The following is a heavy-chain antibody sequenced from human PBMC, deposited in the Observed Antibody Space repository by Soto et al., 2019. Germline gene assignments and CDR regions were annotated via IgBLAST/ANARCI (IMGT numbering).Heavy chain of an antibody. CDR2: INAGNGNT. D-gene: IGHD5-18*01. CDR3: ARGYTAMEVDY. Sequence: QVQLVQSGAEVKKPGASVKVSCKASGYTFTSYAMHWVRQAPGQRLEWMGWINAGNGNTKYSQKFQGRVTITRDTSASTAYRELSSLRSEDTAVYYCARGYTAMEVDYLRQGTLVTVSS. J-gene: IGHJ4*02. V-gene: IGHV1-3*01. CDR1: GYTFTSYA.